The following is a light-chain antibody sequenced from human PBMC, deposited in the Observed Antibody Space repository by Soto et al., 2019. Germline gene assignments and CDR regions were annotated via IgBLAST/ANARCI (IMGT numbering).Light chain of an antibody. Sequence: DIQMPQSPSSLSASVGDRVTITCQASQDISNYLNWYQQKPGKAPKLLIYDASNLETGVPSRFSGSGSGTDFTFTISSLQPEDIATYYCQQYDNLPRVITFGQGTRLEIK. V-gene: IGKV1-33*01. CDR1: QDISNY. CDR3: QQYDNLPRVIT. CDR2: DAS. J-gene: IGKJ5*01.